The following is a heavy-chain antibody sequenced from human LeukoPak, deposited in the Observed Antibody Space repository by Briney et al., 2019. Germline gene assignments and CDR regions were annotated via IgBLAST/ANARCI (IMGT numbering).Heavy chain of an antibody. CDR1: GGTFSSNA. D-gene: IGHD1-26*01. CDR2: IIPIFGTA. Sequence: ASVKVSRKASGGTFSSNAISWVRQAPGQGLEWMGGIIPIFGTANYAQKFQGRVTITADESTSTAYMELSSLRSEDTAVYYCARVFRWELQYFDYWGQGTLVTVSS. CDR3: ARVFRWELQYFDY. V-gene: IGHV1-69*13. J-gene: IGHJ4*02.